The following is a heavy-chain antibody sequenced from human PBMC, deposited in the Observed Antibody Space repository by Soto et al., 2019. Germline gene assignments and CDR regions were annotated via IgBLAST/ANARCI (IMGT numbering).Heavy chain of an antibody. J-gene: IGHJ6*02. D-gene: IGHD6-13*01. Sequence: GGSLRLSCAASGFTFSSYSMNWVRQAPGKGLVWVSSISSSSSYIYYADSVRGRFTISRDNAKNSLYLQMNSLRAEDTAVYYCARDFPNSSSWFGYYGMDVWGQGTTVTVSS. CDR1: GFTFSSYS. V-gene: IGHV3-21*01. CDR2: ISSSSSYI. CDR3: ARDFPNSSSWFGYYGMDV.